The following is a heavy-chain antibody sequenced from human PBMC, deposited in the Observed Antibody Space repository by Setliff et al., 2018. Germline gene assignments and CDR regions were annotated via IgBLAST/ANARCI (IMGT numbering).Heavy chain of an antibody. J-gene: IGHJ4*02. CDR3: ARNYNFWSGCYYFDY. CDR1: GGSISSYY. V-gene: IGHV4-4*08. CDR2: IYTSGST. D-gene: IGHD3-3*01. Sequence: SETLSLTCTVSGGSISSYYWSWIRQPPGKGLEWIGYIYTSGSTNYNPSLKSRVTISVDTSKNQFSMKLSSVTAADTAVYYCARNYNFWSGCYYFDYWGQGTLVTVSS.